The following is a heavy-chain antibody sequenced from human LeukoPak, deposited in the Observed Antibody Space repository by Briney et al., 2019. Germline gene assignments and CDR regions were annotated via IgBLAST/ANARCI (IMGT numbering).Heavy chain of an antibody. CDR3: ARRLAVAGTYSGMDV. V-gene: IGHV3-11*03. J-gene: IGHJ6*02. Sequence: PGGSLRLSCAASGFTFSDYFMSCFRQAPGKGLEWVSYISYNGAYTNYADSVKGRFTVSSDNARNSLYLQMSSLRAEDTAVYYCARRLAVAGTYSGMDVWGQGTTVTVSS. D-gene: IGHD6-19*01. CDR2: ISYNGAYT. CDR1: GFTFSDYF.